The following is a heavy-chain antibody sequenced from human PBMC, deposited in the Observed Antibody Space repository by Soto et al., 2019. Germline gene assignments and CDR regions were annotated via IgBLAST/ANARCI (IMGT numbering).Heavy chain of an antibody. J-gene: IGHJ5*02. CDR1: GGTFSSYA. V-gene: IGHV1-69*06. Sequence: SVKVSVKASGGTFSSYAISWLRQAPGQGLEWMGGIIPIFGTANYAQKFQGRVTITADKSTSTAYMELSSLRSEDTAVYYYARWPEKGRFDPWGQGTLVTVSS. CDR2: IIPIFGTA. CDR3: ARWPEKGRFDP. D-gene: IGHD3-10*01.